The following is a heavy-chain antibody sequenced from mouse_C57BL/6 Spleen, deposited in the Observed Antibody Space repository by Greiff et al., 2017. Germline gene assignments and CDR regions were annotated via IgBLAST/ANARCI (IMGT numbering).Heavy chain of an antibody. J-gene: IGHJ4*01. D-gene: IGHD2-4*01. CDR2: IDPSDSET. V-gene: IGHV1-52*01. CDR3: ARWGMITTHYYAMDY. Sequence: VKLQQSGAELVRPGSSVKLSCKASGYTFTSYWMHWVKQRPIQGLEWIGNIDPSDSETHYNQKFKDKATLTVDKSSSTAYMQLSSLTSEDSAVYYCARWGMITTHYYAMDYWGQGTSVTVSS. CDR1: GYTFTSYW.